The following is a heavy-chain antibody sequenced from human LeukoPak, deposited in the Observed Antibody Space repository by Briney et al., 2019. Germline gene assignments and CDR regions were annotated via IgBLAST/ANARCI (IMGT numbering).Heavy chain of an antibody. CDR1: GFIASSNY. Sequence: AGGSLRLSCVVSGFIASSNYMTWVRQAPGRGLEWVAVIWYEGSDKHYADSVKGRFTISRDNSKNTLYLQLNSLRAEDTAVYYCARGSSSWYYFDYWGQGTLVTVSS. CDR2: IWYEGSDK. V-gene: IGHV3-33*08. D-gene: IGHD6-13*01. CDR3: ARGSSSWYYFDY. J-gene: IGHJ4*02.